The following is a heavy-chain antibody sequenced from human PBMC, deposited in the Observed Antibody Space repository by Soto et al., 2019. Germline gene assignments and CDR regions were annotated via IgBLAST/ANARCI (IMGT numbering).Heavy chain of an antibody. D-gene: IGHD6-13*01. V-gene: IGHV1-18*01. CDR2: ISGYNNNK. CDR3: ARVGAIAPAEGDY. J-gene: IGHJ4*02. CDR1: GYTFTSYG. Sequence: QIQLVQSGTEVREPGASVKVSCQASGYTFTSYGIIWVRQAPGQGLELMGWISGYNNNKNYAQKYQARVTMTTDTSTRTASMELRRLRSDDTAVYYCARVGAIAPAEGDYWGQGTLVTVSS.